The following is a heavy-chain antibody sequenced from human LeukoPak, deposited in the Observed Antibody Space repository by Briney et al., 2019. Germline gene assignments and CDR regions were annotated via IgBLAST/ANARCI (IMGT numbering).Heavy chain of an antibody. CDR2: INTGSSYT. Sequence: SWGSLRLSCAASGFTLSDYYMSWIRQAPGKGLEWVSYINTGSSYTIYADSVKGRFTISRDNATNSLYLQMNSLRAEDTAVYYCARDGSSPQYFQHWGQGTLVTVSS. J-gene: IGHJ1*01. CDR3: ARDGSSPQYFQH. CDR1: GFTLSDYY. D-gene: IGHD1-1*01. V-gene: IGHV3-11*05.